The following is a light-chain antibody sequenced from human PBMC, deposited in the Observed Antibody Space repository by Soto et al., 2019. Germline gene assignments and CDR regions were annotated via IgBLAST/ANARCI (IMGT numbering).Light chain of an antibody. CDR3: QQTDTTPIT. J-gene: IGKJ5*01. Sequence: DIQMSQSPSSLSASVGDRVTITCRASQSISNYLNWYQQKPGKAPKLLIYAASSLQSGVPSRFSGSGSGTDFPLTISRLKTEDFATYVRQQTDTTPITFGQGTRLEIK. CDR2: AAS. V-gene: IGKV1-39*01. CDR1: QSISNY.